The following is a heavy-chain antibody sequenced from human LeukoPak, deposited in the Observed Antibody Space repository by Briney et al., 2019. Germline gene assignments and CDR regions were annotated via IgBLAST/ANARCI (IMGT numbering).Heavy chain of an antibody. CDR1: GYSISSGYY. J-gene: IGHJ3*02. D-gene: IGHD3-22*01. CDR3: ARGSGYVDAFDI. V-gene: IGHV4-38-2*02. Sequence: SETLSLTCTVSGYSISSGYYWGWIRQPPGKGLEWIGYIYHSGSTYYNPSLKSRVTISVDRSKNQFSLKLSSVTAADTAVYYCARGSGYVDAFDIWGQGTMVTVSS. CDR2: IYHSGST.